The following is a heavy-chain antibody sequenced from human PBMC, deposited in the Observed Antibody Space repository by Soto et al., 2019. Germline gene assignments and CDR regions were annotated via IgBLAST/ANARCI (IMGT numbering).Heavy chain of an antibody. CDR3: ARGGNSYAFDI. CDR2: IYHSGST. J-gene: IGHJ3*02. Sequence: SLTCAVSGGSISSGGYSWSWIRQPPGKGLEWIGYIYHSGSTYYNPSLKSRVTISVDRSKNQFSLKLSSVTAADTAVYYCARGGNSYAFDIWGQGTMVTVS. V-gene: IGHV4-30-2*01. D-gene: IGHD5-18*01. CDR1: GGSISSGGYS.